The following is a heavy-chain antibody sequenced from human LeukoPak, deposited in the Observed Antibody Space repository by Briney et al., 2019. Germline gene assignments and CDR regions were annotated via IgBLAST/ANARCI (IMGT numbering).Heavy chain of an antibody. J-gene: IGHJ2*01. CDR3: ARQDSSSWYWYFDL. CDR1: GGSISSSSYY. V-gene: IGHV4-39*01. Sequence: SETLSLTCTVSGGSISSSSYYWGWIRQPPGKGLEWIGSIYYSGSTYYNPSLKSRVTISVDTSKNQFSLKLSSVTAADTAVHYCARQDSSSWYWYFDLWGRGTLVTVSS. CDR2: IYYSGST. D-gene: IGHD6-13*01.